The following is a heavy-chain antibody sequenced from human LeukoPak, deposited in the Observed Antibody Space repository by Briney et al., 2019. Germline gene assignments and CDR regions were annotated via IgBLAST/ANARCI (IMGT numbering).Heavy chain of an antibody. Sequence: SETLSLTCTVSGGSISSYYWSWIRQPPGKGLEWIGCIYSSGSTKYNPSLKSRVTISVDTSKNQFSLRLSSLTAADTAVYYCAREVYFDLWGRGTPVTVSS. V-gene: IGHV4-59*12. CDR2: IYSSGST. J-gene: IGHJ2*01. CDR1: GGSISSYY. CDR3: AREVYFDL.